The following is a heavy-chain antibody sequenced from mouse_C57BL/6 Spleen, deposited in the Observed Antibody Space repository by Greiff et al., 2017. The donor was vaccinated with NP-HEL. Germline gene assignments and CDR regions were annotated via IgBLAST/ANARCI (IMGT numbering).Heavy chain of an antibody. Sequence: QVQLQQPGAELVRPGSSVTLSCKASGYTFTSYWMHWVKQRPIQGLAWIGNIDPSDSETHSNQKFQNKAPLTVDKSSSTAYMQLRSLSSEDSAVYYCASDYGSSVNYFEYWGQGTTLTVAS. J-gene: IGHJ2*01. CDR2: IDPSDSET. V-gene: IGHV1-52*01. CDR1: GYTFTSYW. CDR3: ASDYGSSVNYFEY. D-gene: IGHD1-1*01.